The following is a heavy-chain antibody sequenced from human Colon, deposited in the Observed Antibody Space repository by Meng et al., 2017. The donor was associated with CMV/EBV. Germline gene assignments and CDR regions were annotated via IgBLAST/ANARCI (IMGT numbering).Heavy chain of an antibody. D-gene: IGHD2-2*01. V-gene: IGHV1-18*01. J-gene: IGHJ6*02. CDR1: GYTFSDYT. CDR3: ARVVVVPSDYYTMDV. Sequence: ASVKVSCKASGYTFSDYTITWVRQAPGQGLEWMGWVSAKNGNTKYAERLQGRVTMTTDTSTRTAYMEMGSLRSDDTAVYYCARVVVVPSDYYTMDVWGQGTAVTVSS. CDR2: VSAKNGNT.